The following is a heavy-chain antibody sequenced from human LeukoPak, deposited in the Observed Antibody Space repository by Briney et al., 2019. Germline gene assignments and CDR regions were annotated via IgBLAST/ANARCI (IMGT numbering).Heavy chain of an antibody. D-gene: IGHD4-11*01. J-gene: IGHJ6*02. CDR1: GFTFSSYG. CDR3: ARNSQSYAMDV. V-gene: IGHV3-33*01. Sequence: GGSLRLSCAASGFTFSSYGMHWVRQAPGKGLEWVAIIWYDGSNKYYADSVKGRFTISRDRSKNTLYLQMSSLRAEDTAVYYCARNSQSYAMDVWGQGTTVTVSS. CDR2: IWYDGSNK.